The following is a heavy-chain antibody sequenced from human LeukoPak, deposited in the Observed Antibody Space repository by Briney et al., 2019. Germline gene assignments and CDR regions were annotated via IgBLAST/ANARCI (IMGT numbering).Heavy chain of an antibody. CDR2: IYSGGST. J-gene: IGHJ6*03. D-gene: IGHD6-25*01. CDR1: GFTVSSNY. Sequence: DPGRSLRLSCAASGFTVSSNYMSWVRQAPGKGLEWVSVIYSGGSTYYADSVKGRFTISRDNSKNTLYLQMNSLRAEDTAVYYCARVRRGIAAYLYYYYMDVWGKGTTVTISS. CDR3: ARVRRGIAAYLYYYYMDV. V-gene: IGHV3-53*01.